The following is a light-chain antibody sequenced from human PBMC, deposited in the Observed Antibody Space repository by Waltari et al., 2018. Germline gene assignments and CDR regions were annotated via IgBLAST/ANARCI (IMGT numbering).Light chain of an antibody. Sequence: DIVLTQSPYSLFVSLGQRATFSLHLSQSVLYSSNNKNYLAWYQQKPGQPPKLLIYWASTRESGVPDRFSGSGSGTDFTLTISSLQAEDVAVYYCQQYYSTPLTFGGGTKVEIK. CDR1: QSVLYSSNNKNY. V-gene: IGKV4-1*01. J-gene: IGKJ4*02. CDR3: QQYYSTPLT. CDR2: WAS.